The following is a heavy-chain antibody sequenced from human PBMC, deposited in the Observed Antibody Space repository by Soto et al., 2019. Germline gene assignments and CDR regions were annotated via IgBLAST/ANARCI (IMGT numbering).Heavy chain of an antibody. CDR2: INGDGSDT. J-gene: IGHJ3*02. V-gene: IGHV3-74*01. CDR3: ARDFGEVGATAVYDI. CDR1: GFSFSLYW. Sequence: PGGSLRLSCGASGFSFSLYWMHWVRQAPGKGLVWVSRINGDGSDTSYGDSVKGRFTTSRDNAENTLYLHMNSLGAEDTAVYYCARDFGEVGATAVYDIWGQGTMVTVSS. D-gene: IGHD1-26*01.